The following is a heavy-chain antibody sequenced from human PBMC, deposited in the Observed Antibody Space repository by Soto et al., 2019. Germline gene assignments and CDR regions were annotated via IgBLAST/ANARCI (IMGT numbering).Heavy chain of an antibody. D-gene: IGHD3-22*01. J-gene: IGHJ4*02. CDR1: RFTLSSYA. CDR2: TSYDGSNT. V-gene: IGHV3-30*18. Sequence: AGSLKLSCEDTRFTLSSYAIHWVHRAPGKGLEWVAVTSYDGSNTHYADSVKGRFTISRDNSKNTLYLQMNSLRAEDTAVYYCAKIPPEDSTGYYNGHFDHWGQGTLVTVSS. CDR3: AKIPPEDSTGYYNGHFDH.